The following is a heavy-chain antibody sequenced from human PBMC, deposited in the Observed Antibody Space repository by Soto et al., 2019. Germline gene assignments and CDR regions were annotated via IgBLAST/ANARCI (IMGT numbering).Heavy chain of an antibody. Sequence: SETLSLTCTVSGGSISSRSHYWGWIRQPPGKGLEWIGSIYYSGSTFYNPSLKSRVTISVDTSKSQFSLNLTSVTAADTAVYFCARQVQDFSGPGSYYFDSWGQGTLVTVSS. D-gene: IGHD3-10*01. CDR3: ARQVQDFSGPGSYYFDS. J-gene: IGHJ4*02. V-gene: IGHV4-39*01. CDR1: GGSISSRSHY. CDR2: IYYSGST.